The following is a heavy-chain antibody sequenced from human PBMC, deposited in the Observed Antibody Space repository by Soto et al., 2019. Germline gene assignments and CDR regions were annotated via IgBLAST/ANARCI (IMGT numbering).Heavy chain of an antibody. V-gene: IGHV3-23*01. D-gene: IGHD4-17*01. Sequence: EVQLLESGGGLVQPGGSLRLSCAASGFTFSSYAMSWVRQAPGKGLEWVSTIGGSGGSTYYADSVKGRFTISRDNAKDSLYLQMNSLRAEDTAVYYCARKGYGDYGGMDVWGQGTAVTVSS. CDR3: ARKGYGDYGGMDV. CDR1: GFTFSSYA. J-gene: IGHJ6*02. CDR2: IGGSGGST.